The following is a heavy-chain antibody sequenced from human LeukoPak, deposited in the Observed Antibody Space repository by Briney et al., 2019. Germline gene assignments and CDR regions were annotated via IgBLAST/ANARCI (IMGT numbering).Heavy chain of an antibody. CDR3: GRDSRDGYNEPFDY. Sequence: PGGSLSLSCAASGFTFSISAMHWVRQAPGKGLEWVAAISYDGSNRYYADSVKGRFTISRDNSKNTLYLQMNSLRAEDTAVYYCGRDSRDGYNEPFDYWGQGTLVTVSS. CDR2: ISYDGSNR. J-gene: IGHJ4*02. D-gene: IGHD5-24*01. CDR1: GFTFSISA. V-gene: IGHV3-30-3*01.